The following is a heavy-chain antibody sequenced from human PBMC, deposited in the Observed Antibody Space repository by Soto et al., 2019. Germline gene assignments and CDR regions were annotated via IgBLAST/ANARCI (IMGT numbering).Heavy chain of an antibody. V-gene: IGHV1-69*13. D-gene: IGHD2-21*02. CDR3: TRYGNKGDLTIESFQH. CDR2: ILPVFGTT. CDR1: GGTFSRYD. Sequence: ASVKVSCKASGGTFSRYDISWVRQAPGQGLEWMGEILPVFGTTNYPQKFQGRVTFSADDSTSTVYMELNSLRSEDTAVYYCTRYGNKGDLTIESFQHWGQGTLVTVSS. J-gene: IGHJ1*01.